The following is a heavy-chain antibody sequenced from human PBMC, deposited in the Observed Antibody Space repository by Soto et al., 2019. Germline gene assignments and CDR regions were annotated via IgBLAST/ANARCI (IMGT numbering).Heavy chain of an antibody. J-gene: IGHJ4*02. CDR1: GFTFSSYA. Sequence: GGSLRLSCAASGFTFSSYAMSWVRQAPGKGLEWVSAISGSGGSTYYADSVKGRFTISRDNSKNTLYLQMNSLRAEDTAVYYCARYAHVLLWFGELYYFDYWGQGTLVTVSS. V-gene: IGHV3-23*01. CDR2: ISGSGGST. D-gene: IGHD3-10*01. CDR3: ARYAHVLLWFGELYYFDY.